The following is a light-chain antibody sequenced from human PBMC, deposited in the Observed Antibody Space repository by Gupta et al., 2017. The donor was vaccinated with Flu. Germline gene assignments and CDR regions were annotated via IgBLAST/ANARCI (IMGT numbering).Light chain of an antibody. CDR1: NSNVGSNT. J-gene: IGLJ1*01. CDR2: TNN. Sequence: QPVLSQPPSASGTPGQGGTISCSGSNSNVGSNTVNWLQQVPGRAPTLLISTNNQRPSGVPDRFPGSKSGPSASLAISGLQSEDEADYYCGTWDDNLNEYVFGAGPKVTGL. V-gene: IGLV1-44*01. CDR3: GTWDDNLNEYV.